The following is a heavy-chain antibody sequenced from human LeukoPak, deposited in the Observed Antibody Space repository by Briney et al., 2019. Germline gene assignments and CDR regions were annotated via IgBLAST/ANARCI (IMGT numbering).Heavy chain of an antibody. Sequence: GGSLRLSCAASGFTLSSYSMNWVRQAPGKGLEWVSSISSSSSYIYYADSVKGRFTISRDNAKNSLYLQMNSLRAEDTAVYYCARDEQWLVRGDYYYYGMDVWGQGTTVTVSS. V-gene: IGHV3-21*01. D-gene: IGHD6-19*01. J-gene: IGHJ6*02. CDR1: GFTLSSYS. CDR2: ISSSSSYI. CDR3: ARDEQWLVRGDYYYYGMDV.